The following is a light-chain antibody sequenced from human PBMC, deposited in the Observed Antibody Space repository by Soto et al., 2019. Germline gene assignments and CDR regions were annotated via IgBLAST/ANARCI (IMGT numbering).Light chain of an antibody. CDR2: AAS. CDR3: QQYGASFPT. CDR1: QSVDSSY. V-gene: IGKV3-20*01. Sequence: EIVLTQSPGTLSLSPGERATLFCRASQSVDSSYLAWYQQKPGQAPRLLIYAASSRAAGVPDRFGGSGSGTDFTLTISRLEPEDFAVYYCQQYGASFPTFGQGTRLEIK. J-gene: IGKJ5*01.